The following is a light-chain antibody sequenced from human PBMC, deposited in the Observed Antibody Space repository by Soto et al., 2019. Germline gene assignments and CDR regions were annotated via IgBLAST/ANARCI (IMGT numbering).Light chain of an antibody. CDR2: GAS. Sequence: IVLTQSPVTLSLSPGERATLSCRASQSVSNKYFAWYQQKPCQAPRPLIYGASNRATGISDRFSGSGSGTDFTLTISRLEPEDSAVYYCQQFGPSRWTFGQGTKVQI. CDR3: QQFGPSRWT. CDR1: QSVSNKY. V-gene: IGKV3-20*01. J-gene: IGKJ1*01.